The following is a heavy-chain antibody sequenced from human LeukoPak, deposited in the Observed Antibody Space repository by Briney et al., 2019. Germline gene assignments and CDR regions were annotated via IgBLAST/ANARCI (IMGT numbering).Heavy chain of an antibody. CDR2: IHPSTGNP. J-gene: IGHJ4*02. CDR1: GYTFTNYA. V-gene: IGHV7-4-1*02. Sequence: GASVSVSCKASGYTFTNYAMNWVRLAPGQGLEFMGWIHPSTGNPTYAQGFTGRFVFSLDTSVSTTYLQITSLKAEDTAVYFCARAFQSLGGLSLPDYWGQGTLVTVSS. D-gene: IGHD3-16*02. CDR3: ARAFQSLGGLSLPDY.